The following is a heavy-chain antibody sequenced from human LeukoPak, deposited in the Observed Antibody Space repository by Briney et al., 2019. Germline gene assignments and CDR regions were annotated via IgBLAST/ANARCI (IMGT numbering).Heavy chain of an antibody. Sequence: PGGSLRLSCAASGFTLSSFTMHWVRQAPGKGLEWVAFIRYDGSNKYYADSVKGRFTISRDNSKNTLYLQMNSLRAEDTAVYYCAKDPYDFWSAPPGCYFDYWGQGTLVTVSS. J-gene: IGHJ4*02. CDR1: GFTLSSFT. CDR2: IRYDGSNK. CDR3: AKDPYDFWSAPPGCYFDY. D-gene: IGHD3-3*01. V-gene: IGHV3-30*02.